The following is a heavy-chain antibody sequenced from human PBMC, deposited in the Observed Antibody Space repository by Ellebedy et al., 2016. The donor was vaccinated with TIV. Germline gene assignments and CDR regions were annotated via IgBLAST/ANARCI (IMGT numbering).Heavy chain of an antibody. Sequence: SETLSLTXTVSGGSISSFHWSWIRQPPGKGLEWMGYIYYSGSTNYNPSLKSRVTISVDTSKNQFSLKLTSVTAADTAVYFCARERNDGSGSPDYYMDVWGQGTLVTVSS. J-gene: IGHJ4*02. V-gene: IGHV4-59*13. CDR2: IYYSGST. CDR3: ARERNDGSGSPDYYMDV. D-gene: IGHD3-10*01. CDR1: GGSISSFH.